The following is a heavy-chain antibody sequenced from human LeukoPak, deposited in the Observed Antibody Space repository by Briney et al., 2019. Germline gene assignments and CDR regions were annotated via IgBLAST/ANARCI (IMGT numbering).Heavy chain of an antibody. J-gene: IGHJ4*02. V-gene: IGHV3-21*01. CDR1: GFTFSTYS. CDR3: ARDPGRIVGAAYYFDY. Sequence: GGSLRLSCAASGFTFSTYSMNWVRQAPGKGLEWVSLITTSGSYIYYADSVKGRFTISRDNAKNSLYLQMNSLRAEDTAVYYCARDPGRIVGAAYYFDYWGQGTLVSVSS. CDR2: ITTSGSYI. D-gene: IGHD1-26*01.